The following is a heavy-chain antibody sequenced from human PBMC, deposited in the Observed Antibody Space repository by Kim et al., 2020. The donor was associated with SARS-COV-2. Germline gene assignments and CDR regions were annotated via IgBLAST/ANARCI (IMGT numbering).Heavy chain of an antibody. Sequence: GGSLRLSCAASGFTISSYAMSWVRQAPGKGLEWVSAISGSGGSTYYADSVKGRFTITRDNSKNTQYLQMNSLRAEDTAVYYCAKGRYGYNVFDYWGQGTLVTVSS. CDR2: ISGSGGST. CDR1: GFTISSYA. J-gene: IGHJ4*02. D-gene: IGHD5-12*01. V-gene: IGHV3-23*01. CDR3: AKGRYGYNVFDY.